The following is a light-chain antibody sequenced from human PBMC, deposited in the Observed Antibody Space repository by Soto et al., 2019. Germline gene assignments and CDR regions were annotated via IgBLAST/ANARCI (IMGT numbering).Light chain of an antibody. CDR2: DAS. V-gene: IGKV3-20*01. CDR1: LTVTNNY. J-gene: IGKJ1*01. CDR3: QQYASSPLP. Sequence: EIVLTHSPDTLYLSPGERATLSCSASLTVTNNYLAWYQQKAGQAPRLVIYDASTRATGIPARFSASGSGTDLTLTISRLEPEAFAVYFCQQYASSPLPFGQGTKVQVK.